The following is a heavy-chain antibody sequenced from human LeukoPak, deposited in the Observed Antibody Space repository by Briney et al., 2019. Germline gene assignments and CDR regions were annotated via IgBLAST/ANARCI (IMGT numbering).Heavy chain of an antibody. J-gene: IGHJ6*04. CDR3: TRLRGEYDILTGYHYYYYGMDV. Sequence: GGSLRLSCTASGFTLGDYAMSWVRQAPGKGLEWVGFIRSKAYGGTTEYAASVKGRFTISRDDSKSIAYLQMNSLKTEDTAVYYCTRLRGEYDILTGYHYYYYGMDVWGKGTTVTVSS. V-gene: IGHV3-49*04. D-gene: IGHD3-9*01. CDR2: IRSKAYGGTT. CDR1: GFTLGDYA.